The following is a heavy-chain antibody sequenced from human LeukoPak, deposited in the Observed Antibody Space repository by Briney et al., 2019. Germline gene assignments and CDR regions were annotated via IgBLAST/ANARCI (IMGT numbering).Heavy chain of an antibody. Sequence: PSETLSLTCTVSGGSLSSYSWSWIRQPPWKGLEWIGYIYYSGSTIYNPSLKGRVTISVDTSKNQFSLKLSSVTAADTALYYCARGADFYESGGYFYMDIWGKGTTVTVSS. CDR2: IYYSGST. CDR3: ARGADFYESGGYFYMDI. CDR1: GGSLSSYS. D-gene: IGHD3-22*01. J-gene: IGHJ6*03. V-gene: IGHV4-59*01.